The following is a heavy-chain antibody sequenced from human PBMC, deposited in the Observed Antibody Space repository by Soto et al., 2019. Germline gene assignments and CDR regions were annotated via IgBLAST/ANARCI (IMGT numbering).Heavy chain of an antibody. Sequence: SEGSLRLSCAASGFTFSSYAMSWVRQAPGKGLEWVSAISGSGGSTYYADSVKGRFTISRDNSKNTLYLQMNSLRAEDTAVYYCAKDRATLIVGPFDYWGQGTLVTVSS. D-gene: IGHD3-22*01. CDR3: AKDRATLIVGPFDY. V-gene: IGHV3-23*01. J-gene: IGHJ4*02. CDR2: ISGSGGST. CDR1: GFTFSSYA.